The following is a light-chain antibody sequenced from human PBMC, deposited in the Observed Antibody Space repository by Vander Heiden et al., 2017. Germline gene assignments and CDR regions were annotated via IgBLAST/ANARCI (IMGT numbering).Light chain of an antibody. V-gene: IGLV3-19*01. CDR3: NSRDSSGNPL. CDR2: GKN. Sequence: SSELTQDPAVSVALGQTVRITCQGDSLRSDYAIWYQQKPGQAPVLVIYGKNNRPSGIPDRFSGSSSGNTASLTITGAQAEDEADYYCNSRDSSGNPLVGGGTKLTGL. J-gene: IGLJ2*01. CDR1: SLRSDY.